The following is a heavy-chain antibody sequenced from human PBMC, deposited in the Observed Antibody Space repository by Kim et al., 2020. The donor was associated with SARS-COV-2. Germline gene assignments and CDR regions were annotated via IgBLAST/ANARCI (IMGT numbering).Heavy chain of an antibody. CDR2: ISYDGSNK. J-gene: IGHJ4*02. CDR1: GFTFSSYA. D-gene: IGHD2-15*01. Sequence: GGSLRLSCAASGFTFSSYAMHWVRQAPGKGLEWVAVISYDGSNKYYADSVKGRFTISRDNAKNTLYLQMNSLRAEDTAVYYCARSAGYSNFDYWGQGTLV. CDR3: ARSAGYSNFDY. V-gene: IGHV3-30-3*01.